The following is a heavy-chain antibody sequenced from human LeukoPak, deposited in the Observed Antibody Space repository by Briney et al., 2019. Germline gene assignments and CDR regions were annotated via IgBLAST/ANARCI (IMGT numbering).Heavy chain of an antibody. D-gene: IGHD2-15*01. CDR3: AREATWGQWYFDH. Sequence: RGSLRLSCVASAFTFNNHGMHWVRQAPGKGLEWVSVIAGDGGAKFYADSVKGRFTLSRDNSKNMLYLEMNSLTVEDTAVYYCAREATWGQWYFDHWGQGTPVTVSS. J-gene: IGHJ4*02. V-gene: IGHV3-30*03. CDR1: AFTFNNHG. CDR2: IAGDGGAK.